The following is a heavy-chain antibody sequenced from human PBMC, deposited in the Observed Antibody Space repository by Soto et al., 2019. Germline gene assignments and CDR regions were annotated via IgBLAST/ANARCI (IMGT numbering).Heavy chain of an antibody. J-gene: IGHJ6*02. Sequence: ASVKVSCKASGYTFTSYGISWVRQAPGQGLEWMGWISAYNGNTNYAQKLQGRVTMTTDTSTSTAYMELRSLRSDDTAVYYCARQEFGEPFYYDHGINVWGQGTTVTVSS. CDR2: ISAYNGNT. V-gene: IGHV1-18*01. D-gene: IGHD3-10*01. CDR3: ARQEFGEPFYYDHGINV. CDR1: GYTFTSYG.